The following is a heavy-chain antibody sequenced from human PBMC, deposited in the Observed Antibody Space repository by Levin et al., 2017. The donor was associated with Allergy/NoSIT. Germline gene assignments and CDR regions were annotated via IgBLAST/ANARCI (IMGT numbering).Heavy chain of an antibody. CDR2: ISGSGGST. CDR1: GFTFSSYA. Sequence: ASVKVSCAASGFTFSSYAMSWVRQAPGKGLEWVSAISGSGGSTYYADSVKGRFTISRDNSKNTLSLQMNSLRAEDTAVYYCAKDTSLYGAFDIWGQGTMVTVSS. V-gene: IGHV3-23*01. CDR3: AKDTSLYGAFDI. J-gene: IGHJ3*02. D-gene: IGHD2-2*02.